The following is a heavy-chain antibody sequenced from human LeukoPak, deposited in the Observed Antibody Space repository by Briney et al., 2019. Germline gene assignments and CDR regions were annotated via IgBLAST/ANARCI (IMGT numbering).Heavy chain of an antibody. V-gene: IGHV1-69*04. CDR1: GGTFSSYA. CDR2: IIPILAIA. D-gene: IGHD4-23*01. CDR3: ATELRWKDH. Sequence: SVKVSCKASGGTFSSYAISWVRQAPGQGLEWMGRIIPILAIANYAQKFQGRVTITADTSTSTAYMGLSSLRSEDTAVYYCATELRWKDHWGQGTLVTVSS. J-gene: IGHJ4*02.